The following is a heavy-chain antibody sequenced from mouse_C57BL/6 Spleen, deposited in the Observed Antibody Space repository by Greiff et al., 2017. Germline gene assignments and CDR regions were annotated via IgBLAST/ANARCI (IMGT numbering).Heavy chain of an antibody. CDR3: ARWDYYGSSYGAMDY. V-gene: IGHV1-82*01. Sequence: VKLQQSGPELVKPGASVKISCKASGYAFSSSWMNWVKQRPGKGLEWIGRIYPGDGDTNYNGKFKGKATLTADKSSSTAYMQLSSLTSEDSAVYFCARWDYYGSSYGAMDYWDQGTSVTVSS. CDR2: IYPGDGDT. D-gene: IGHD1-1*01. J-gene: IGHJ4*01. CDR1: GYAFSSSW.